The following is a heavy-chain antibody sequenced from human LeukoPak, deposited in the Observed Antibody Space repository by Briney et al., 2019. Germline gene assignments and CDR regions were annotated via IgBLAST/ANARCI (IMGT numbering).Heavy chain of an antibody. J-gene: IGHJ5*02. CDR1: GFTFSSYG. D-gene: IGHD3-3*01. V-gene: IGHV3-30*03. Sequence: GGSLRLSCVASGFTFSSYGMHWVRQAPGKGLERVAVILYDGSNKYNADSVKGRFTISRDTSKNTLYLQMSSLRAEDTAVYYCARGVGYDFWSGYSGNWFDPWGQGTLVTVSS. CDR2: ILYDGSNK. CDR3: ARGVGYDFWSGYSGNWFDP.